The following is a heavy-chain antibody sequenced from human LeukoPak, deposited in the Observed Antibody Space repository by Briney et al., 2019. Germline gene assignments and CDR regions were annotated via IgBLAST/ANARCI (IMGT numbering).Heavy chain of an antibody. D-gene: IGHD6-13*01. Sequence: PSETLSLTCTVSGGSISSYYWNWIRQPPGKGLEWIGYIYYSGSTNYNPSLKSRVTISVDTSKNQFSLKLSSVTAADTAVYYCARLSAVAGTVAFDYWGQGTLVTVSS. V-gene: IGHV4-59*08. CDR1: GGSISSYY. CDR3: ARLSAVAGTVAFDY. J-gene: IGHJ4*02. CDR2: IYYSGST.